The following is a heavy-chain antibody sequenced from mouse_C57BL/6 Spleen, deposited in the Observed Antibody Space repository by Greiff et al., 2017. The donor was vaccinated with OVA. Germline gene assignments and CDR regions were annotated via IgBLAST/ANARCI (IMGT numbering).Heavy chain of an antibody. Sequence: QVQLQQSGAELVRPGPSVKVSCKASGYAFTNYLIEWVKQRPGQGLEWIGVINPGSGGTNYNEKFKGKATLTADKSSSTAYMQLSSLTSEDSAVYFCARGEDWFAYWGQGTLVTVSA. CDR3: ARGEDWFAY. J-gene: IGHJ3*01. CDR2: INPGSGGT. V-gene: IGHV1-54*01. CDR1: GYAFTNYL.